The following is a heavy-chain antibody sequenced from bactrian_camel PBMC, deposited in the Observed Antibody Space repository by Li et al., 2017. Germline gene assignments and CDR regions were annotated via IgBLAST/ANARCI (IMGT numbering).Heavy chain of an antibody. V-gene: IGHV3S40*01. CDR2: ISTGGGTT. CDR3: VRDYKSGDFRDDFSY. J-gene: IGHJ4*01. D-gene: IGHD4*01. Sequence: VQLVESGGDLVRPGGSLRLSCAASGFTFSRFTLSSYDMSWVRQAPGKGLEWVSSISTGGGTTYYGDPVQGRFTISRDNAKNTVYLQMNSLKPEDTAVYYCVRDYKSGDFRDDFSYWGQGTQVTVS. CDR1: GFTFSRFTLSSYD.